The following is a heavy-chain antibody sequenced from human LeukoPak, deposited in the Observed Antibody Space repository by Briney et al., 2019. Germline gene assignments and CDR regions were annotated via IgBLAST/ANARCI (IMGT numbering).Heavy chain of an antibody. J-gene: IGHJ4*02. D-gene: IGHD1-26*01. CDR2: IYSSGST. CDR3: VKSGGYGLIDY. CDR1: GASISGSGYY. V-gene: IGHV4-39*01. Sequence: SETLSLACAVSGASISGSGYYWGWLRQPPGKGLEWIGNIYSSGSTYYNASLQSRVTISIDTSKNQFSLRLSSVTAADTAMYYCVKSGGYGLIDYWGQGTRVTVSS.